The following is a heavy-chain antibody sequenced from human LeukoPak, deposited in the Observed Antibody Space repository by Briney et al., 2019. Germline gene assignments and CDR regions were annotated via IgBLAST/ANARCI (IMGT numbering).Heavy chain of an antibody. V-gene: IGHV1-8*01. J-gene: IGHJ4*02. D-gene: IGHD3-3*01. CDR2: MNPNSGNT. CDR1: GYTFTSYD. Sequence: ASVKVSCKASGYTFTSYDINWVRQATGQGLEWMGWMNPNSGNTGYAQKFQGRVTMTRNTSISTAYMELSSLRSEDTAVYYCARVSRTIRGIFGVVISPHYFDYWGQGTLVTVSS. CDR3: ARVSRTIRGIFGVVISPHYFDY.